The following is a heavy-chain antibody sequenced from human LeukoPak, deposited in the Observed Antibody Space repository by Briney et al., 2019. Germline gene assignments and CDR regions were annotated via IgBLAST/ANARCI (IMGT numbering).Heavy chain of an antibody. CDR2: IYYSGST. D-gene: IGHD3-3*01. CDR1: GGSVSSSSYY. CDR3: ARQNYDFWSGPPALFDP. Sequence: KPSETLSLTCTVSGGSVSSSSYYWGWIRQPPGKGLEWIGSIYYSGSTYHNPSLKSRVTISVDTSKNQFSLKLSSVTAADTAVYYCARQNYDFWSGPPALFDPWGQGTLVTVSS. V-gene: IGHV4-39*01. J-gene: IGHJ5*02.